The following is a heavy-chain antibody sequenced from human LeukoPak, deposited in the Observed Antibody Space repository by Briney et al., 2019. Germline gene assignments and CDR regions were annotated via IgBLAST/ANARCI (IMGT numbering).Heavy chain of an antibody. CDR3: ARSQYCSGGNCYYYYGMDV. Sequence: GASVKVSCKASGYTFTSYDINWVRQATGQGLEWMGWMNPNSGNTGYAQKFQGRVTMTRNTSISTADMELSRLKSDDTAVYYCARSQYCSGGNCYYYYGMDVWGQGTTVTVSS. V-gene: IGHV1-8*01. J-gene: IGHJ6*02. CDR1: GYTFTSYD. D-gene: IGHD2-15*01. CDR2: MNPNSGNT.